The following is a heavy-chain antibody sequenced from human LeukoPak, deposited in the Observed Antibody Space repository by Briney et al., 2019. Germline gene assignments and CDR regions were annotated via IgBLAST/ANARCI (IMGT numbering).Heavy chain of an antibody. V-gene: IGHV1-18*01. D-gene: IGHD2-2*02. CDR3: ARGFCSLTSCYSFSDY. J-gene: IGHJ4*02. CDR1: KYTFTSYG. CDR2: INAYNGNT. Sequence: ASVKVSCKASKYTFTSYGIIWVRQAPGQRLEWRGWINAYNGNTNYAQNLQGRVTMLTDTSTSTAYMELRSLRSDDPAVYYCARGFCSLTSCYSFSDYWGQGTLVTVSS.